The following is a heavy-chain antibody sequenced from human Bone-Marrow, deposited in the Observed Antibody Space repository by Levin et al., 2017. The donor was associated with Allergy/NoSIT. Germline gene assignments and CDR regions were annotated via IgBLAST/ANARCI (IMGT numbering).Heavy chain of an antibody. CDR1: GFTFSSYA. D-gene: IGHD6-19*01. V-gene: IGHV3-23*01. J-gene: IGHJ4*02. Sequence: SCAASGFTFSSYAMSWVRQAPGKGLEWVSRISGSGTITHYAESVKGRFTISRDISKNMLHLQMNSLRAEDTAIYFCAKEGLAVAGYYFDSWGQGTLVTVSS. CDR3: AKEGLAVAGYYFDS. CDR2: ISGSGTIT.